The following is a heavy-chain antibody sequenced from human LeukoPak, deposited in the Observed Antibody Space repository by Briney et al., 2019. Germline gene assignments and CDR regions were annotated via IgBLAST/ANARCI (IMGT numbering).Heavy chain of an antibody. CDR2: INPNSGGT. V-gene: IGHV1-2*02. J-gene: IGHJ4*02. CDR3: ARRGGSGSYYVAYYFDY. Sequence: ASVKVSCKASGYTFTGYYMHWVRQAPGQGLEWMGWINPNSGGTNYAQKFQGRVTMTRDTSSSTAYMELSRLRSDDTAVYYCARRGGSGSYYVAYYFDYWGQGTLVTVSS. D-gene: IGHD1-26*01. CDR1: GYTFTGYY.